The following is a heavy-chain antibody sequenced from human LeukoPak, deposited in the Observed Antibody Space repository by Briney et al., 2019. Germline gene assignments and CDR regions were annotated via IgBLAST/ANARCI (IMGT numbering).Heavy chain of an antibody. CDR2: IYHSGST. D-gene: IGHD1-26*01. J-gene: IGHJ4*02. V-gene: IGHV4-4*02. CDR3: AREHSGSYYAFDY. Sequence: PSGTLSLTCAVSGGSISSSNWWSWVRQPPGKGLEWIGEIYHSGSTNYNPSLKSRVTISVDKSKNQFSLKLSSVTAADTAVYYCAREHSGSYYAFDYWGQGTLVTVSS. CDR1: GGSISSSNW.